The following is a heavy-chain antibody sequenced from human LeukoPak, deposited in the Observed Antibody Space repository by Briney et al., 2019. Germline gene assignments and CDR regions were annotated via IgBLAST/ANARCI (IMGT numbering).Heavy chain of an antibody. J-gene: IGHJ4*02. CDR1: GFTFSTYA. V-gene: IGHV3-23*01. CDR3: ARVVGYFDY. Sequence: GGSLRLYCAASGFTFSTYAMTWVRKAPGKGLEWVSSVSGSGGDTYYADSMKGRFTMSRDNSRNTVYLQMNSLRAEDTAVYYCARVVGYFDYWGQGTLVTVSS. CDR2: VSGSGGDT.